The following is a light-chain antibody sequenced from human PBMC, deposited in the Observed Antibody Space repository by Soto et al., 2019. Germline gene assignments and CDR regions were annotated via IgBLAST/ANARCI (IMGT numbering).Light chain of an antibody. CDR2: SAS. CDR1: QGIRTY. V-gene: IGKV1-9*01. J-gene: IGKJ2*01. Sequence: DIQLTQSPSFLSASVGDRVTITCRASQGIRTYLAWYQQKPGKAPKLLIYSASTLQSGVPSRFSASGSGTEFTLTISSLQPEDFATYYCQQLNTYPYTFGQGTKLEIK. CDR3: QQLNTYPYT.